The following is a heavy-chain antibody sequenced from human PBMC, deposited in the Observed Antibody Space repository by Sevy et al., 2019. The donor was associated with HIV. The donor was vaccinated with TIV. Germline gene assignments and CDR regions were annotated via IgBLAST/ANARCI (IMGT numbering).Heavy chain of an antibody. CDR2: IWNDGSNK. CDR1: GFTFSNYG. V-gene: IGHV3-33*01. Sequence: GGSLRLSCAASGFTFSNYGMHWVRQAPGKGLEWVAVIWNDGSNKYYADSVKGRFTISRDNSKNTLYLQMNSLRVEDTAVYFCARGGDFNDRSAKSDYWGQGTLVTVSS. CDR3: ARGGDFNDRSAKSDY. D-gene: IGHD3-22*01. J-gene: IGHJ4*02.